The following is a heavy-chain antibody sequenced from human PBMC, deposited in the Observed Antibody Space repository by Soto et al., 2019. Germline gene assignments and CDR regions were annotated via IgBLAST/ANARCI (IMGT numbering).Heavy chain of an antibody. CDR3: AQPGSPCEEEYDRSATFAS. CDR2: ISGSGGST. D-gene: IGHD3-3*01. J-gene: IGHJ4*02. CDR1: GFTFSSYA. Sequence: GGSLRLSCAASGFTFSSYAMSWVRQAPGKGLEWVSAISGSGGSTYYADSVKGRFTISRDNSKNTLYLQMNSLRAEDTAVYYCAQPGSPCEEEYDRSATFASWTQATVVTVSS. V-gene: IGHV3-23*01.